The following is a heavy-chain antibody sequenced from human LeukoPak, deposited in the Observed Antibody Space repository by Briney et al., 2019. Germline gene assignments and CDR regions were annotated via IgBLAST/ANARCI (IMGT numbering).Heavy chain of an antibody. CDR1: GYSFTSYW. Sequence: GESLKISCKGSGYSFTSYWISWVRQMPGKGLEWMGRIDPTDSNTVYSPSFQGHVTISADKSINTAYLQWSSLKASDTAIYYCARHALGGSGWYYFDYWGQGTLVTVPS. D-gene: IGHD6-19*01. J-gene: IGHJ4*02. CDR3: ARHALGGSGWYYFDY. V-gene: IGHV5-10-1*01. CDR2: IDPTDSNT.